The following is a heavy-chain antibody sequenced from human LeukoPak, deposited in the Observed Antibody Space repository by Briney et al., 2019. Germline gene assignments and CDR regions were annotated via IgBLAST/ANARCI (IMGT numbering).Heavy chain of an antibody. CDR1: GFTVSNNY. Sequence: GGSLRLSCAASGFTVSNNYMTWVRQAPGKGLEWVSLLYSAGSTNYADSVKGRFTISRDNSKNTLYLQMNSLRAEDTAVYYCARWTNFHTFDIWGQGTMVTVSS. CDR2: LYSAGST. V-gene: IGHV3-53*01. CDR3: ARWTNFHTFDI. D-gene: IGHD1-1*01. J-gene: IGHJ3*02.